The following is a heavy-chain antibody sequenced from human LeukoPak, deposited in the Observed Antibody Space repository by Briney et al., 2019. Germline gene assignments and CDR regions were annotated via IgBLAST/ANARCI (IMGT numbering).Heavy chain of an antibody. Sequence: GASVKVSCKASGYTFTSCGISWVRQAPGQGLERMGWISAYNGNTNYAQKLQGRVTMTTDTSTSTAYMELRSLRSDDTAVYYCASGALFGVVSAYYYMDVWGKGTTVTVSS. CDR1: GYTFTSCG. CDR2: ISAYNGNT. J-gene: IGHJ6*03. V-gene: IGHV1-18*01. CDR3: ASGALFGVVSAYYYMDV. D-gene: IGHD3-3*01.